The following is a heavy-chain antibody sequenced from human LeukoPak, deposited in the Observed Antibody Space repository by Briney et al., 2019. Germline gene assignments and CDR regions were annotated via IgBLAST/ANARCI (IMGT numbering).Heavy chain of an antibody. CDR1: AFTFSSHW. V-gene: IGHV3-7*05. CDR2: IKQDGSEK. D-gene: IGHD3-10*01. CDR3: ARSNREFASGTGDF. J-gene: IGHJ4*02. Sequence: GGSLRLSCAASAFTFSSHWTSWVRQGLGKGLEWVANIKQDGSEKYYVDSVKGRFTISRDNAKNSLYLQMNSLRAEDTAVYYCARSNREFASGTGDFWGPGTLVTVSS.